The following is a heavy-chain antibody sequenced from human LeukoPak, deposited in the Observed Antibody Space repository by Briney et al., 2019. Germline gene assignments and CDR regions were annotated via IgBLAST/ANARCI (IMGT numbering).Heavy chain of an antibody. CDR2: IYSGGST. CDR1: GFTVSSNY. D-gene: IGHD4-11*01. CDR3: ARDRGYSNQPDYYYYGMDV. J-gene: IGHJ6*02. V-gene: IGHV3-53*01. Sequence: GGSLRLSCAASGFTVSSNYMSWVRQAPGKGLEWVSVIYSGGSTYYADSVKGRFTISRDNSKNTLYLQMNSLRAEDTAVYYCARDRGYSNQPDYYYYGMDVWGQGTTVTVPS.